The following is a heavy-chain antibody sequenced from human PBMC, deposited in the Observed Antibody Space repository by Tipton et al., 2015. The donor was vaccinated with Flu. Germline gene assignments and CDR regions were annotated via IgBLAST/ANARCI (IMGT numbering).Heavy chain of an antibody. V-gene: IGHV4-4*07. D-gene: IGHD1-26*01. CDR3: AKSGSYQSYWYFDL. CDR1: GGSISSYY. Sequence: TPSLTCTVSGGSISSYYWSWIRQPAGKGLEWIGRIYTSGSTNYNPSLKSRVTMSVDTSKNQFSLKLSSVTAADTAVYYCAKSGSYQSYWYFDLWGRGTLVTVSS. J-gene: IGHJ2*01. CDR2: IYTSGST.